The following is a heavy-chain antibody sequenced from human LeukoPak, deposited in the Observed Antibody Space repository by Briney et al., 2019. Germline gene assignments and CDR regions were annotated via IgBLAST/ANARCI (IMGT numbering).Heavy chain of an antibody. D-gene: IGHD3-10*01. Sequence: ASVKVSCKVSGYTLTELSMHWVRQAPGKGLEWMGGFYPEDGETIYAQKFQGRVTMTEDTSTDTAYMELSSLRSEDTAVYYCATYAKGVWFGENNWFDPWGQGTLVTVSS. CDR2: FYPEDGET. V-gene: IGHV1-24*01. J-gene: IGHJ5*02. CDR1: GYTLTELS. CDR3: ATYAKGVWFGENNWFDP.